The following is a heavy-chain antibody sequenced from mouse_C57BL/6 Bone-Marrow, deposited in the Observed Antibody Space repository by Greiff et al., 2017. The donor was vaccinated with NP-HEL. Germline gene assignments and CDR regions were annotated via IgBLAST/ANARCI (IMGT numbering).Heavy chain of an antibody. J-gene: IGHJ2*01. Sequence: EVQVVESGPGLVKPSQSLSLTCSVTGYSITSGYYWNWIRQFPGNKLEWMGYISYDGSNNYNPSLKNRISITRDTSKNQFFLKLNSVTTEDTATYYCARERDGSSPFDYWGQGTTLTVSS. D-gene: IGHD1-1*01. CDR1: GYSITSGYY. V-gene: IGHV3-6*01. CDR3: ARERDGSSPFDY. CDR2: ISYDGSN.